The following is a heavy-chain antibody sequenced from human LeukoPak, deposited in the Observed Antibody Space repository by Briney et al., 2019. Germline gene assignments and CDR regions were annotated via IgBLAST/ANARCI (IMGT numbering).Heavy chain of an antibody. V-gene: IGHV4-59*01. Sequence: SETLSLTCTVSGGSISSYYWSWIRQPQGKGLEWIGYIYYSGSTNYNPSLKSRVTISVDTSKNQFSLKLSSVTASDTAVYYCASGVLSDYDSSGYYGFDYWGQGTLVTVSS. J-gene: IGHJ4*02. CDR1: GGSISSYY. CDR3: ASGVLSDYDSSGYYGFDY. CDR2: IYYSGST. D-gene: IGHD3-22*01.